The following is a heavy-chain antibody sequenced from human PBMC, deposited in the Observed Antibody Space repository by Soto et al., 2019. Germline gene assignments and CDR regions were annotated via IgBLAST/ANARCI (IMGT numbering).Heavy chain of an antibody. D-gene: IGHD5-18*01. V-gene: IGHV4-59*01. CDR3: ARDRAPDTAMVSYYYYYGMDV. CDR2: IYYSGST. CDR1: GGSISSYY. Sequence: SETLSLTCTVSGGSISSYYWSWIRQPPGKGLEWIGYIYYSGSTNYNPSLKSRVTISVDTSKNQFSLKLSSVTAADTAVYYCARDRAPDTAMVSYYYYYGMDVWGQGTTVTVS. J-gene: IGHJ6*02.